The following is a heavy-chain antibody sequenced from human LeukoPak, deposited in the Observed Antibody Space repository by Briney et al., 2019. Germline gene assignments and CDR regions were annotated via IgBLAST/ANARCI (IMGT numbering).Heavy chain of an antibody. CDR2: IYYRGAT. CDR1: GGSISSYY. Sequence: SETLSLTCTVSGGSISSYYWTWIRQPPGKGLEWIGYIYYRGATNYKPSLKSRVTISVDTSKNHFSLKMTSVTAADTAVYYCARSAGGYLLDYWGKGTLVTVSS. J-gene: IGHJ4*02. CDR3: ARSAGGYLLDY. V-gene: IGHV4-59*01. D-gene: IGHD1-26*01.